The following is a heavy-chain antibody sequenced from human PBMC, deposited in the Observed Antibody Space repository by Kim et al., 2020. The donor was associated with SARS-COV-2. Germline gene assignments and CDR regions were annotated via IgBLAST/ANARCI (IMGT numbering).Heavy chain of an antibody. Sequence: ESVKGRFTIYRDNAKNSLYLQMNSLRAEDTALYYCAKAGAAGTEYYGMDVWGQGTTVTVSS. V-gene: IGHV3-9*01. CDR3: AKAGAAGTEYYGMDV. D-gene: IGHD6-13*01. J-gene: IGHJ6*02.